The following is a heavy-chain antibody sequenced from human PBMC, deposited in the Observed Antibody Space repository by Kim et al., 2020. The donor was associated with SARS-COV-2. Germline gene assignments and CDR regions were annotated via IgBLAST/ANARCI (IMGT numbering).Heavy chain of an antibody. Sequence: GGSLRLSCAASGFTFSSYAMSWVRQAPGKGLEWVSAISGSGGSTYYADSVKGRFTISRDNSKNTLYLQMNSLRAEDTAVYYCANSYGSGSYLELEQSMWSLDYWGQGTLVTVSS. CDR2: ISGSGGST. J-gene: IGHJ4*02. D-gene: IGHD3-10*01. CDR1: GFTFSSYA. CDR3: ANSYGSGSYLELEQSMWSLDY. V-gene: IGHV3-23*01.